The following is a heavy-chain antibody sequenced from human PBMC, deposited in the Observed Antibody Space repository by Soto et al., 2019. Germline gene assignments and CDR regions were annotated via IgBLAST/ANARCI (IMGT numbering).Heavy chain of an antibody. Sequence: QVQLVQSGAEVKKPGASVKVSCKASGYTFTSYGISRVRQAPGQGLEWMGWISYYHGNTNYAQKLQGRFTMTTDTSTSTACMELRSLRSDDTAVYYCARDPRYCSGGSCYSAFDYWGQGTLVTVSS. D-gene: IGHD2-15*01. J-gene: IGHJ4*02. CDR2: ISYYHGNT. V-gene: IGHV1-18*01. CDR1: GYTFTSYG. CDR3: ARDPRYCSGGSCYSAFDY.